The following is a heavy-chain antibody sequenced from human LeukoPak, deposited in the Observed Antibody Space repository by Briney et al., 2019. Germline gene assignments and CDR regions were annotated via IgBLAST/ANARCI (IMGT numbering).Heavy chain of an antibody. CDR2: ISSSGSTI. CDR1: GFTFSDYY. J-gene: IGHJ1*01. Sequence: GGSLRLSCAASGFTFSDYYMSWIRQAPGKGLEWVSYISSSGSTIYYADSVKGRFTISRDNAKNSLYLQMNSLRAEDTALYYCARQARHYRQLVVEYFEHWGQGTMVTVSS. V-gene: IGHV3-11*04. D-gene: IGHD1-1*01. CDR3: ARQARHYRQLVVEYFEH.